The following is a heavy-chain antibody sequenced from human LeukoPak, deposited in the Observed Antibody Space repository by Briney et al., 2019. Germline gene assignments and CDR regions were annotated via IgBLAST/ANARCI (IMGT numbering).Heavy chain of an antibody. CDR2: INHSGST. V-gene: IGHV4-34*01. CDR3: ARGRMERDYDFWSGLQQYYYYGMDV. D-gene: IGHD3-3*01. J-gene: IGHJ6*02. Sequence: SETVSLTCAVYGGSFSGYYWSWIRQPPGKGLEWIGEINHSGSTNYNPSLKSRVTISVDTSKNQFSLKLSSVTAADTAVYYCARGRMERDYDFWSGLQQYYYYGMDVWGQGTTVTVSS. CDR1: GGSFSGYY.